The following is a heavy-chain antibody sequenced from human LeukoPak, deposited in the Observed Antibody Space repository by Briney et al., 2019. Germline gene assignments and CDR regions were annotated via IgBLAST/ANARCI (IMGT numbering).Heavy chain of an antibody. CDR2: INPNSGAT. J-gene: IGHJ4*02. V-gene: IGHV1-2*02. Sequence: ASVKVSCKASGYTLTDYYLHWVRQAPGQGLQWMGWINPNSGATHYAQNFQGRVTMTRDTSISTAYMELSRLKSDDTAVYYCARGDTSSWSRFDYWGQGTLVTVSS. CDR1: GYTLTDYY. CDR3: ARGDTSSWSRFDY. D-gene: IGHD6-13*01.